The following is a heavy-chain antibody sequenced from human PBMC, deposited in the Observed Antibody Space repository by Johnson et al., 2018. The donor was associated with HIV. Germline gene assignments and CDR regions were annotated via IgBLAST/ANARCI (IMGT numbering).Heavy chain of an antibody. J-gene: IGHJ3*02. Sequence: VQLVESGGGVVQPGRSLRLSCAASGFTFSSYAMYWVRQAPGKGLEWVAVISYDGSNKYYADSVKGRFTISRDNSKNTLYLQMNSLRAEDTAVYYCARTRHYYEAFDIWGQGTMVTVSS. CDR2: ISYDGSNK. V-gene: IGHV3-30-3*01. CDR3: ARTRHYYEAFDI. CDR1: GFTFSSYA. D-gene: IGHD3-10*01.